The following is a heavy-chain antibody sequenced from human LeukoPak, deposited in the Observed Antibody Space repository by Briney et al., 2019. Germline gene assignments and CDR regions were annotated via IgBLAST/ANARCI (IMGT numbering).Heavy chain of an antibody. CDR2: ISSSSSYI. D-gene: IGHD6-13*01. CDR3: ARTSSWNPLGYFQH. Sequence: PGGSLRLSCAASGFTFSSYSMNWVRQAPGKGLEWVSSISSSSSYISYADSVKGRFTISRDNAKNSLYLQMNSLRAEDTAVYYCARTSSWNPLGYFQHWGQGTLVTVSS. CDR1: GFTFSSYS. V-gene: IGHV3-21*01. J-gene: IGHJ1*01.